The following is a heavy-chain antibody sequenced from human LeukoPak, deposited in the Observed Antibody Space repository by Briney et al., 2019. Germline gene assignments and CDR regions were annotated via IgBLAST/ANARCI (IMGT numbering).Heavy chain of an antibody. D-gene: IGHD6-13*01. Sequence: SETLSLTCAVSGGSISSGGYSCSWIRQPPGKGLEWIGYIYHSGSTYYNPSLKSRVTISLDRSKNQSSLKLSSVTAADRVVLYCARQMGQQLILDYWGQGTLVTVSS. CDR3: ARQMGQQLILDY. V-gene: IGHV4-30-2*01. CDR2: IYHSGST. J-gene: IGHJ4*02. CDR1: GGSISSGGYS.